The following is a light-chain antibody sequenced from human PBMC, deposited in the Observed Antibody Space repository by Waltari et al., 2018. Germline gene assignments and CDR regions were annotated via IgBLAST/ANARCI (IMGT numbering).Light chain of an antibody. CDR2: KVS. CDR1: QSLVHSDGNTY. V-gene: IGKV2-30*02. CDR3: MQGIHWPRS. J-gene: IGKJ1*01. Sequence: DVVMTQSPLSLPVTLGQPASISCRSSQSLVHSDGNTYLSWFHHRPGQSPRRLIYKVSNRDSRVPDRVSGRGSGTAFTLKISRVEVEDISIYYCMQGIHWPRSFGQGTKVEIE.